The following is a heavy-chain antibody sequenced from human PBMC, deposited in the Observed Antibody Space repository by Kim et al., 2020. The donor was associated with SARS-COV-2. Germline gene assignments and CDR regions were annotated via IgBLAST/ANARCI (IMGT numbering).Heavy chain of an antibody. D-gene: IGHD3-22*01. CDR3: ARRTWYYYDSSGYYNYFDY. V-gene: IGHV4-39*07. J-gene: IGHJ4*02. Sequence: SRVTLSVDTSKNQFSLKLSSVTAADTAVYYCARRTWYYYDSSGYYNYFDYWGQGTLVTVSS.